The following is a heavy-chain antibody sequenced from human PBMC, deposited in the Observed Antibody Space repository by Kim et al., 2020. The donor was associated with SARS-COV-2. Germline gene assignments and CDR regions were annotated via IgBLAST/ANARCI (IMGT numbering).Heavy chain of an antibody. Sequence: SETLSLTCAVYGGSFSGYYWSWIRQPPGKGLEWIGEINHSGSTNYNPSLKSRVTISVDTSKNQFSLKLSSVTAADTAVYYCARDYVVVVPAAIMAVAYYYGMDVWGQGTTVTVSS. V-gene: IGHV4-34*01. CDR1: GGSFSGYY. D-gene: IGHD2-2*01. J-gene: IGHJ6*02. CDR2: INHSGST. CDR3: ARDYVVVVPAAIMAVAYYYGMDV.